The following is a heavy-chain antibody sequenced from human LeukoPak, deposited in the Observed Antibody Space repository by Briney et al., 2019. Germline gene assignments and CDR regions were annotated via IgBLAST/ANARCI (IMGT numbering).Heavy chain of an antibody. CDR1: GYTFTNFY. CDR2: VYPRVGET. V-gene: IGHV1-2*04. J-gene: IGHJ5*02. Sequence: ASGKLACKVSGYTFTNFYIEWVRQAPGEGLGWVGRVYPRVGETKYAHDCEGSVFMTRDTSISTAFTEVRGLRPHDPAVYFCASNIAVSLDGCDPWGQGTLVTVSS. CDR3: ASNIAVSLDGCDP. D-gene: IGHD6-19*01.